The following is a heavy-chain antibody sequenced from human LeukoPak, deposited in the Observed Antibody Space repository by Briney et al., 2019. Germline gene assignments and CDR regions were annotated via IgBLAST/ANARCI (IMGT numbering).Heavy chain of an antibody. CDR1: GFTFSSYA. D-gene: IGHD6-13*01. CDR3: AKPPPDSSSWPFDY. V-gene: IGHV3-23*01. J-gene: IGHJ4*02. Sequence: GGSLRLSCAASGFTFSSYAMSWVRQAPGKGLEWVSTITGSGGSTYYADSVKGRFTIPTDNSKNTLYLQMNSLRAEDTAVYYCAKPPPDSSSWPFDYWGQGTLVTVSS. CDR2: ITGSGGST.